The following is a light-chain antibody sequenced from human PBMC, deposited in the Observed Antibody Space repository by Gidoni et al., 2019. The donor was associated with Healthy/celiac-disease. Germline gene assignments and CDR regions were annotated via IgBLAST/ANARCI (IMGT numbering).Light chain of an antibody. V-gene: IGLV2-8*01. CDR3: SSYAGSNNVV. J-gene: IGLJ2*01. CDR1: SSDVGGYNY. CDR2: EVS. Sequence: QSALTQPPSASGSPGQSVTISCTGTSSDVGGYNYVSWYQQHPGKAPKLMIYEVSKRPSGVPDRFSGSKSGNTASLTVSGLQAEDEADYYCSSYAGSNNVVFGGGTKLTVX.